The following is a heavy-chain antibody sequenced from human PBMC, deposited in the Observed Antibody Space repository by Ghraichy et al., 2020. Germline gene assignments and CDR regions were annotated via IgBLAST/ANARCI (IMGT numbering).Heavy chain of an antibody. D-gene: IGHD6-19*01. Sequence: GGSLRLSCAASGFTFSSYWMSWVRQAPGKGLEWVANIKQDGSEKYYVDSVKGRFTISRDNAKNSLYLQMNSLRAEDTAVYYCARERAVAGPEDFDYWGQGTLVTVSS. CDR1: GFTFSSYW. CDR3: ARERAVAGPEDFDY. J-gene: IGHJ4*02. V-gene: IGHV3-7*03. CDR2: IKQDGSEK.